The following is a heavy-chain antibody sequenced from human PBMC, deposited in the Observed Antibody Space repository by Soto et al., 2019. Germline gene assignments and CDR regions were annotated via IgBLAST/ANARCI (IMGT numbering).Heavy chain of an antibody. D-gene: IGHD2-2*01. V-gene: IGHV4-34*01. J-gene: IGHJ3*02. Sequence: QVQLQEWGAGLLKPSETLSLTCAVYGGSLSGNYWSWIRQTPGKGLEWIAEINHRRNTNYNPSLKIRDTLSVDTAQKHFPLKLISASAAETAVYYSARGESGIRHWSSTSSYWAFAIWGQGTMVTVSS. CDR2: INHRRNT. CDR1: GGSLSGNY. CDR3: ARGESGIRHWSSTSSYWAFAI.